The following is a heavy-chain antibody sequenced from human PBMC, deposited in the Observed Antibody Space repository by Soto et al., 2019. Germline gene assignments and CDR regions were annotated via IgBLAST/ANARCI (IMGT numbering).Heavy chain of an antibody. J-gene: IGHJ6*02. Sequence: SETLSLTCTVSGGSISSYYWSWIRQPPGKGLEWIGYTYYSGSTNYNPSLKSRVTISVDTSKNQFSLKLSSLTAADTAVYYCASSPFSYGSGSYYNVYYYYGMDVWGQGTTVTVSS. V-gene: IGHV4-59*01. D-gene: IGHD3-10*01. CDR1: GGSISSYY. CDR3: ASSPFSYGSGSYYNVYYYYGMDV. CDR2: TYYSGST.